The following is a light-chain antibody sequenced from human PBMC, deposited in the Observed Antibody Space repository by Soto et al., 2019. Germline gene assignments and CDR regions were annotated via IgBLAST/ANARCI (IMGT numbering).Light chain of an antibody. CDR2: GAS. V-gene: IGKV3-15*01. CDR1: QSVSSN. J-gene: IGKJ2*01. Sequence: EIVLTQSPATLSVSPGERATLTCRASQSVSSNLAWYQQKPGQAPRLPIFGASTRATGIPARFSGSGSGTEFTLTISSLQSEDFAVYYCQQYGNWYTFGQGTKLEIK. CDR3: QQYGNWYT.